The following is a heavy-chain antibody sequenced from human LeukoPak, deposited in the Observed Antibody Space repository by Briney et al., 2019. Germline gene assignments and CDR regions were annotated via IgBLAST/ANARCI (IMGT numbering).Heavy chain of an antibody. D-gene: IGHD5-18*01. CDR1: GFTVSSNY. J-gene: IGHJ6*02. Sequence: GGSLRLSCAASGFTVSSNYMSWVRQAPGKGLEWDSVIYSGGSTYYADSVKGRFTISRHNSKNTLYLQMNSLRAEDTAVYYCARTDTAMVTGLGMDVWGQGTRVTVSS. CDR3: ARTDTAMVTGLGMDV. CDR2: IYSGGST. V-gene: IGHV3-53*04.